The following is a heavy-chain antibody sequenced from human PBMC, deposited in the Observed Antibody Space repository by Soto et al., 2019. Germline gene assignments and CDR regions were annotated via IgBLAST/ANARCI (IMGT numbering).Heavy chain of an antibody. V-gene: IGHV4-59*01. CDR1: GGSISSYY. Sequence: QVQLQESGPGLVKPSETLSLTCTVSGGSISSYYWSWIRQPPGKGLEWIGYIYYSGSTNYNPSLESRVTISVDTSKNQFSLKLSSVTAADTAVYYCARGSYVFDPWGQGTLVTVSS. CDR2: IYYSGST. CDR3: ARGSYVFDP. D-gene: IGHD3-16*01. J-gene: IGHJ5*02.